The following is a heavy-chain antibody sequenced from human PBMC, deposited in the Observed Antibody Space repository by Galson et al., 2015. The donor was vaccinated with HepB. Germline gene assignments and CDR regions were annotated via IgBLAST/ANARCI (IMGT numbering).Heavy chain of an antibody. D-gene: IGHD3-10*01. V-gene: IGHV3-15*01. Sequence: SLRLSCAVSGLTFTNAWVTWVRRVPGKGLEGVGRSKGKSDGGTTDYAAPVKGRFTISRDDSKNTLYLQMNSLKTEDTAVYYCTTEPFYGSGRLLFDYWGQGTLVTVSS. CDR3: TTEPFYGSGRLLFDY. CDR1: GLTFTNAW. J-gene: IGHJ4*02. CDR2: SKGKSDGGTT.